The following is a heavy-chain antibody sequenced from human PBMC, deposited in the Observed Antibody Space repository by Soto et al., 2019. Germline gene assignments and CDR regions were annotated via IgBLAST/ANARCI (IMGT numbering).Heavy chain of an antibody. J-gene: IGHJ3*02. CDR2: IYYSGST. V-gene: IGHV4-59*08. CDR1: GGSISSYY. D-gene: IGHD2-15*01. Sequence: QVQLQESGPGLVKPSETLSLTCTVSGGSISSYYWSWIRQPPGKGLEWIGYIYYSGSTNYNPSLKRRVTIAVDTSKNQFSLKLSSVTAADTAVYYCARHHGGGKGSRRSIAFDIWGQGTMVTVSS. CDR3: ARHHGGGKGSRRSIAFDI.